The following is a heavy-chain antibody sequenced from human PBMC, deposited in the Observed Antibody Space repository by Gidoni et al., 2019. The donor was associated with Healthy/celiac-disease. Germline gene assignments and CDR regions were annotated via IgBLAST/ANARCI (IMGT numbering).Heavy chain of an antibody. CDR2: ISGSGGST. D-gene: IGHD3-22*01. V-gene: IGHV3-23*01. CDR1: GFTFSSYA. J-gene: IGHJ6*02. Sequence: EVQLLESGGGLVQPGGSLRLSCAASGFTFSSYARSWVRQAPGKGLEWVSAISGSGGSTYYADSVKGRFTISRDNSKNTLYLQMNSLRAEDTAVYYCAKDRGYYYDSSAYGMDVWGQGTTVTVSS. CDR3: AKDRGYYYDSSAYGMDV.